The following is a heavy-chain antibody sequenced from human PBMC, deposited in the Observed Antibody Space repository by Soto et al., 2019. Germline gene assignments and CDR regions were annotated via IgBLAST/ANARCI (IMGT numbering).Heavy chain of an antibody. V-gene: IGHV4-39*07. CDR2: IYYSGSS. D-gene: IGHD5-18*01. CDR1: GDSIFGSSHY. CDR3: TRDLTAALGS. J-gene: IGHJ5*01. Sequence: QVQLQESGPGLVKPSETLSLTCIVSGDSIFGSSHYWGWIRQPPGRGLEWIGSIYYSGSSHYNPSLKSRVPLPVDTSSNHFALNLTPVTAPDTPCYSSTRDLTAALGSW.